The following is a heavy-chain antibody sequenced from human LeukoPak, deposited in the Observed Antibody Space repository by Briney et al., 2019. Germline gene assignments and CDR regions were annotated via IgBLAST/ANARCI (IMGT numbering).Heavy chain of an antibody. Sequence: ASVKVSCKASGYIFSNFFSSYGISWVRQAPGQGLEWMGWISAYNGNTNYAQKLQGRVTMTTDTSTSTAYMELRSLRSDDTAVYYCARAAFWSGYVGGNYYYYGMDVWGQGTTVTVSS. CDR3: ARAAFWSGYVGGNYYYYGMDV. D-gene: IGHD3-3*01. V-gene: IGHV1-18*01. J-gene: IGHJ6*02. CDR1: GYIFSNFFSSYG. CDR2: ISAYNGNT.